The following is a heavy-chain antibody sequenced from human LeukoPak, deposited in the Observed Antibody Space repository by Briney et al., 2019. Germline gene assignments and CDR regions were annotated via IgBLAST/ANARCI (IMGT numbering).Heavy chain of an antibody. J-gene: IGHJ4*02. CDR3: EIDVLLWFGESYRDY. Sequence: PGGSLRLSCAASGFTFSDYYMSWIRQAPGKGLEWVSYISSSGSSIYYADSVKSRFTISRDNSKNTLYLQMNSLRAEDTAVYYCEIDVLLWFGESYRDYWGQGTLVTVSS. D-gene: IGHD3-10*01. CDR2: ISSSGSSI. CDR1: GFTFSDYY. V-gene: IGHV3-11*04.